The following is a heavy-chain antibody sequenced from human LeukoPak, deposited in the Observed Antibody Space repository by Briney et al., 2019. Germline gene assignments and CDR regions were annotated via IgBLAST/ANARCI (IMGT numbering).Heavy chain of an antibody. CDR3: ARMNHYDSSGFQH. D-gene: IGHD3-22*01. Sequence: ASVKVSCKASGGTFSSYAISWARQAPGQGLEWLGRIIPILGIANYAQKFQGRVTITADESTSTAYMELSSLRSEDTAVYYCARMNHYDSSGFQHWGQGTLVTVSS. J-gene: IGHJ1*01. CDR1: GGTFSSYA. CDR2: IIPILGIA. V-gene: IGHV1-69*04.